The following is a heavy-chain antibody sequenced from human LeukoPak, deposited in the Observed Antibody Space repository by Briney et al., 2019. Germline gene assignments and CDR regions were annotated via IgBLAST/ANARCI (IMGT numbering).Heavy chain of an antibody. CDR2: INGDGSST. V-gene: IGHV3-74*01. J-gene: IGHJ5*01. Sequence: PGRSLRLSCAASGFTFSSDWMHWVRQAPGGGRVCVSYINGDGSSTNYADSVRGRFTISRDNAKKTLYLQMNSLRDEDTAVYYFVRGLDSWGLGTLVTVSS. D-gene: IGHD3-16*01. CDR1: GFTFSSDW. CDR3: VRGLDS.